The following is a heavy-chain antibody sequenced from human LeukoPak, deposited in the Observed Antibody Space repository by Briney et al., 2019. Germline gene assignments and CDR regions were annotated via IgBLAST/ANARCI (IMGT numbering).Heavy chain of an antibody. CDR2: IKKDGSEK. J-gene: IGHJ4*02. CDR3: ARQTYYDYVWGSFLETPYFDY. V-gene: IGHV3-7*03. D-gene: IGHD3-16*01. CDR1: GFTFSNYS. Sequence: GGSLRLSCAASGFTFSNYSMSWVRQAPGKGLEWVANIKKDGSEKYYVDSVKGRFTISRDNAKNSLYLQMNSLRADDTAVYYCARQTYYDYVWGSFLETPYFDYWGQGTLVTVSS.